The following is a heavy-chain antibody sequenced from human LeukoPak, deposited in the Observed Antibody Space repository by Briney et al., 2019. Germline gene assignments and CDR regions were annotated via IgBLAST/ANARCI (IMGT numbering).Heavy chain of an antibody. J-gene: IGHJ4*02. CDR1: GYTFTGYY. CDR2: INPNSGNT. D-gene: IGHD3-10*01. V-gene: IGHV1-18*04. CDR3: ARGREVHYYGSRFNFDY. Sequence: ASVKVSCKASGYTFTGYYMHWVRQAPGQGLEWMGWINPNSGNTNYAQKLQGRVTMTTDTSTSTAYMELRSLRSDDTAVYYCARGREVHYYGSRFNFDYWGQGTLVTVSS.